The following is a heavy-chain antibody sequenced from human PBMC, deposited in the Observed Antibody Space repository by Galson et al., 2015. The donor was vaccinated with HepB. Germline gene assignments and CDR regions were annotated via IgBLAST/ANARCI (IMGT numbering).Heavy chain of an antibody. CDR3: AHRRSIVGAPLRYAFDI. CDR1: GFSLSTSGMC. D-gene: IGHD1-26*01. Sequence: PALVKPTQTLTLPCTFSGFSLSTSGMCVSWIRQPPGQALEWLARIDWDDAKYSSTSLKTRLTISKDTSKNQVVLTMTNMDPVDTATYYCAHRRSIVGAPLRYAFDIWGQGTMVIVSS. J-gene: IGHJ3*02. CDR2: IDWDDAK. V-gene: IGHV2-70*12.